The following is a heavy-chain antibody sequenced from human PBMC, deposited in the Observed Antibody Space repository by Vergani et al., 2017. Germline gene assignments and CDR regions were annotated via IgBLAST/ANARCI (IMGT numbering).Heavy chain of an antibody. CDR3: ARHKEQLVPGNYYYYYYMDV. V-gene: IGHV4-34*01. CDR2: INHSGST. J-gene: IGHJ6*03. Sequence: QVQLQQWGAGLLKPSETLSLTCAVYGGSFSGYYWSWIRQPPGKGLEWIGEINHSGSTNYNPSLKSRVTISVDTSKNQFSLKLSSVTAADTAVYYCARHKEQLVPGNYYYYYYMDVWGKGTTVTVSS. CDR1: GGSFSGYY. D-gene: IGHD6-13*01.